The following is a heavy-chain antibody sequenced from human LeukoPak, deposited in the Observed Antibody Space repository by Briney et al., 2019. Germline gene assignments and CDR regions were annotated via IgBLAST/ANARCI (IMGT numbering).Heavy chain of an antibody. CDR3: ARDDGPYSSNSFLDY. CDR2: ISDDGGDT. Sequence: PGGSLRLSCAASGFTFSHYWMHWVRQAPGKGLVWVSRISDDGGDTNYADFVKGRFTISRDNAKNTLYLQMYSLRDEDTALYYCARDDGPYSSNSFLDYWGQGAQVTVSS. D-gene: IGHD6-13*01. J-gene: IGHJ4*02. V-gene: IGHV3-74*01. CDR1: GFTFSHYW.